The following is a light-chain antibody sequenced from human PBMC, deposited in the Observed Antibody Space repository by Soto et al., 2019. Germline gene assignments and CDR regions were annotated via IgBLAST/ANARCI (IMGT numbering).Light chain of an antibody. CDR1: SSSIGTNF. V-gene: IGLV1-47*02. Sequence: QSALTQPPSASGTPGQSVSISCSGYSSSIGTNFVYWYQQLPGTAPKVLIHSNNQRPSGVPDRFSGYKSGTSASLAISGLRYEDEADYYCAAWDDNLSIYVFGSGNKLTVL. CDR3: AAWDDNLSIYV. J-gene: IGLJ1*01. CDR2: SNN.